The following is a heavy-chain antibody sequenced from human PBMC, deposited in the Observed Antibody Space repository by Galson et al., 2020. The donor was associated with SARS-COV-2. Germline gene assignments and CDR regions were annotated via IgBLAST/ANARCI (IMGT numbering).Heavy chain of an antibody. D-gene: IGHD2-2*01. Sequence: SETLSLTCTVSGGSISSYYWSWIRQPPGKGLEWIGYIYYSGSTNYNPSLKSRVTISVDTSKNQFSLKLSSVTAADTAVYYCARVGLGDCSSTSCYYGMDVWGQGTTVTVSS. CDR2: IYYSGST. J-gene: IGHJ6*02. CDR3: ARVGLGDCSSTSCYYGMDV. CDR1: GGSISSYY. V-gene: IGHV4-59*13.